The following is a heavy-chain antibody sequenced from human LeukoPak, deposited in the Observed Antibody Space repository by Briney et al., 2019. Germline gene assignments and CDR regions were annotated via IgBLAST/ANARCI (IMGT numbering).Heavy chain of an antibody. Sequence: PGGSLRLSCAASGFTFRNYWMSWVRQAPGKGLEWVANIYEDGSEEHYVDSMKGRFTISRDNAENSLYLQMNSLRAEDTAVYYCAREVKQWLANAFDIWGQGTMVTVSS. V-gene: IGHV3-7*01. CDR1: GFTFRNYW. J-gene: IGHJ3*02. D-gene: IGHD6-19*01. CDR3: AREVKQWLANAFDI. CDR2: IYEDGSEE.